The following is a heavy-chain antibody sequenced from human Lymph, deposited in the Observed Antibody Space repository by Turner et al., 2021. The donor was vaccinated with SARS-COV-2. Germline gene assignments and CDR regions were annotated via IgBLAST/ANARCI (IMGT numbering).Heavy chain of an antibody. V-gene: IGHV1-69*10. CDR2: TIPNFGIA. CDR1: GGTFSTYA. CDR3: ARDATGPLGY. Sequence: QVQLVQSGAEVMKPGSSVKVSGKASGGTFSTYAINWVRQAPGQGLEWLGGTIPNFGIANYAQKFQGRVTITADKFTSTAYMGLSSLRSEDTAVYYCARDATGPLGYWGRGTLVTVSS. J-gene: IGHJ4*02. D-gene: IGHD1-1*01.